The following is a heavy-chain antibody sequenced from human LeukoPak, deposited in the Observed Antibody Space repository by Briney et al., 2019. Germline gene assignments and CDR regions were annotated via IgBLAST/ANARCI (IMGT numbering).Heavy chain of an antibody. CDR1: GFTFSNYA. CDR2: ISGSGGST. CDR3: AKDRGRYYDSSGYYWGYYFDS. J-gene: IGHJ4*02. D-gene: IGHD3-22*01. V-gene: IGHV3-23*01. Sequence: GGSLRISCAASGFTFSNYAVNWVRQAPGKGLEWVSAISGSGGSTYYADSVKGRFTISRDNSKNTLYLQMSSLRAEDTAVYYCAKDRGRYYDSSGYYWGYYFDSWGQGILVTVST.